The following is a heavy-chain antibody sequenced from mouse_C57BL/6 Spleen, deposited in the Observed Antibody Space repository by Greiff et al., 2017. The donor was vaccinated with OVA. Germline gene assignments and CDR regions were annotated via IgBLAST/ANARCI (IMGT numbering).Heavy chain of an antibody. J-gene: IGHJ4*01. V-gene: IGHV1-5*01. D-gene: IGHD2-3*01. CDR2: IYPGNRDT. Sequence: VHVKQSGTVLARPGASVKMSCKTSGYTFTSYWMHWVKQRPGQGLEWIGAIYPGNRDTSSTQKFTGKANLTAVPSARTAYMALRSLPTEDSAVYYGTRDGYYGAMDGWGQGTSVTVAS. CDR3: TRDGYYGAMDG. CDR1: GYTFTSYW.